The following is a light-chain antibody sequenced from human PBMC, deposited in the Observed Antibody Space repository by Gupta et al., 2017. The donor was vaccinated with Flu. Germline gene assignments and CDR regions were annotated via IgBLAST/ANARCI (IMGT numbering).Light chain of an antibody. J-gene: IGLJ2*01. CDR3: CSYAGSSTLVV. Sequence: QSALTQPASVSGSPGRSITISCTGTSSDVGSYNLVSWYQQHPGKAPKLMMYEGSKRPSGVSNRFSGSKSGNTASLTISGLQAEDEADYYCCSYAGSSTLVVFGGGTKLTVL. CDR1: SSDVGSYNL. CDR2: EGS. V-gene: IGLV2-23*03.